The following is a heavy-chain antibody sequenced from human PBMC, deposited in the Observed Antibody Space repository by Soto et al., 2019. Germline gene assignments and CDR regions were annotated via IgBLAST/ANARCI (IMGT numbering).Heavy chain of an antibody. CDR3: ARGRRDYYDSGDWVPLAY. CDR1: GGTFSSYT. D-gene: IGHD3-22*01. CDR2: IIPILGIA. J-gene: IGHJ4*02. Sequence: SVKVSCKASGGTFSSYTISWVRQAPGQGLEWMGRIIPILGIANYAQKFQGRVTITADKSTSTAYMELSSLRSEDTAVYYCARGRRDYYDSGDWVPLAYWGQGTLVTVSS. V-gene: IGHV1-69*02.